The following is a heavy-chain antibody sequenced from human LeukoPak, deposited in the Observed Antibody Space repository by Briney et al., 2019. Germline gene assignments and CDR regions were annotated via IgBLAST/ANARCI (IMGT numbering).Heavy chain of an antibody. CDR2: IKQDGSEK. Sequence: GGSLRPSCAASGFTFSSSWMSWVRQAPGKGLEWVANIKQDGSEKYYVDSVKGRFTISRDNAKNSLYLQMNSLRAEDTAVYYCASASPYYYGIDVWGQGTTVTVSS. CDR3: ASASPYYYGIDV. V-gene: IGHV3-7*01. CDR1: GFTFSSSW. J-gene: IGHJ6*02.